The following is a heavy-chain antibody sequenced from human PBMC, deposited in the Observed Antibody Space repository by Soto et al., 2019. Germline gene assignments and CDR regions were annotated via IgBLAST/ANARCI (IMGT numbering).Heavy chain of an antibody. V-gene: IGHV3-9*01. Sequence: DVQLVESGGGLVQPGRSLRLSCAASGFTFDDYAMHWVRQAPGKGLEWVSGISWNSGSIGYADSVKGRFTISRDNAKNSLYLQMNSLRAEDTALYYCAKDPYGDYGFDYWGQGTLVTVSS. CDR3: AKDPYGDYGFDY. J-gene: IGHJ4*02. D-gene: IGHD4-17*01. CDR1: GFTFDDYA. CDR2: ISWNSGSI.